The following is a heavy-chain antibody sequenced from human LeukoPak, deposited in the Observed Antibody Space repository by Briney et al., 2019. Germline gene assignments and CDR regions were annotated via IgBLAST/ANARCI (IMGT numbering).Heavy chain of an antibody. V-gene: IGHV5-51*01. CDR3: ARQGTVTTLPFDS. J-gene: IGHJ4*02. D-gene: IGHD4-17*01. Sequence: GESLKISCQGSGYIFIRFWIGWARQMPGRGLEWMGIIYPGDSDTRYNSSFQGQVTISVDKSINTAYLQWSSLKASDTAIYYCARQGTVTTLPFDSWGQGTLVTVSS. CDR1: GYIFIRFW. CDR2: IYPGDSDT.